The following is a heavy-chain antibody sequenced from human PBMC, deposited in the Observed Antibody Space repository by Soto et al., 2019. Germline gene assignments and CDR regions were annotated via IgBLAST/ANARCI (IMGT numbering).Heavy chain of an antibody. J-gene: IGHJ1*01. D-gene: IGHD2-21*02. Sequence: GGSLRLSCAASGFTFSSYAMSWVRQAPGKGLEWVSAISGSGGSTYYADSVKGRFTISRDNSKNTLYLKMNSLRAEDTAVYYCAKGSYCGGDCYEYFQHWGQGTLVTVSS. CDR2: ISGSGGST. CDR1: GFTFSSYA. CDR3: AKGSYCGGDCYEYFQH. V-gene: IGHV3-23*01.